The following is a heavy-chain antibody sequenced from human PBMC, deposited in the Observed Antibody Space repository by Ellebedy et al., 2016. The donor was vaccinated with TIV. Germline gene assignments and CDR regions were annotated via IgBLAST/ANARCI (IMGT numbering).Heavy chain of an antibody. CDR1: GGSVSSTRYY. D-gene: IGHD2-21*02. CDR2: VYYSRSP. Sequence: MPGGSLRLSCSVSGGSVSSTRYYWAWIRQPPGKGLEYIGSVYYSRSPYYNPSFKSRVTLSADTSKNQFSLNLRTVTAADTAVYYCARTDPWQPIDDWGQGILVSVSS. V-gene: IGHV4-39*01. J-gene: IGHJ4*02. CDR3: ARTDPWQPIDD.